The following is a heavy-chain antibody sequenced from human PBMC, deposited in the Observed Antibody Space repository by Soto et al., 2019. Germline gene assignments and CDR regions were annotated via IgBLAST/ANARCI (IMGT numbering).Heavy chain of an antibody. D-gene: IGHD3-22*01. J-gene: IGHJ4*02. CDR2: INPNRGGT. V-gene: IGHV1-2*02. Sequence: ASVKVSCEASGYTFTGYYMHWVRQAPGQGLEWMGWINPNRGGTNKAQKFQGRVTMTRDTSISTAYMELSRLRSDDTAVYCCARDAPSTANYYDSSGYYSLWGQGTLVTGS. CDR3: ARDAPSTANYYDSSGYYSL. CDR1: GYTFTGYY.